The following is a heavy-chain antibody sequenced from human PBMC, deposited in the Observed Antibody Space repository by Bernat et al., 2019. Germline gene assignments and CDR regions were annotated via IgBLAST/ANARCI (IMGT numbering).Heavy chain of an antibody. D-gene: IGHD3-3*01. V-gene: IGHV4-31*03. CDR3: AREVSIFRVVDY. J-gene: IGHJ4*02. CDR2: IYYSGNT. CDR1: GDSISSTGYY. Sequence: QVQLQESGPGLVKPSQTLSLTCTVSGDSISSTGYYWTWIRQHPEKGLEWIGYIYYSGNTYYKPSLKSRVTMSVDTSKNQFSLKLTSVTAADTAVYYCAREVSIFRVVDYWGQGTLFTVSS.